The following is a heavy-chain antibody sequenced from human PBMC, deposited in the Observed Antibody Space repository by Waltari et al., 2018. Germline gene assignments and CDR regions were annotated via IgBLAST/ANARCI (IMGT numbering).Heavy chain of an antibody. Sequence: QVQLQESGPGLVKPSQTLSLTCTVSGGSISSGGYYWSWIRQHPGKGLEWIGYIYYSGSNYYNPSLKSRFTRSVDTSKNQFSLKLSSVTAADTAVYYCARGEAIFGVDTTGGWFDPWGQGTLVTVSS. CDR1: GGSISSGGYY. V-gene: IGHV4-31*03. J-gene: IGHJ5*02. CDR3: ARGEAIFGVDTTGGWFDP. D-gene: IGHD3-3*01. CDR2: IYYSGSN.